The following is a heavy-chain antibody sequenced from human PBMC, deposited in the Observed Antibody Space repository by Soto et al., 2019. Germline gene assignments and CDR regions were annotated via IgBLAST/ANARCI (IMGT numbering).Heavy chain of an antibody. J-gene: IGHJ4*02. Sequence: QVQLVQSGVEVKKPGASVRVSCKACGYTFTNYGITWVRQAPGQGLEWLGWISGYNGNTNYAQKFQGRVTMTTDTSTSTAYMDLRSLRYDDTAVYYCASGGRFAVADTDYWGQGTLLTVSS. CDR1: GYTFTNYG. CDR2: ISGYNGNT. D-gene: IGHD3-3*01. V-gene: IGHV1-18*01. CDR3: ASGGRFAVADTDY.